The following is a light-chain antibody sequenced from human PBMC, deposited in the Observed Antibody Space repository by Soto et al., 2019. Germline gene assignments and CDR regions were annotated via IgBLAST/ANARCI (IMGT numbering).Light chain of an antibody. CDR3: LLSYSGAPYV. CDR2: DTS. J-gene: IGLJ1*01. V-gene: IGLV7-46*01. CDR1: TGAVTSGHY. Sequence: AVVTQEPSLNVSPGGTVTLTCGSSTGAVTSGHYPYWFQQKPGQAPRTLIYDTSNKHSWTPARFSGSLLGGKAALTLSGAQPEDEAEYYCLLSYSGAPYVFGTGTKVTVL.